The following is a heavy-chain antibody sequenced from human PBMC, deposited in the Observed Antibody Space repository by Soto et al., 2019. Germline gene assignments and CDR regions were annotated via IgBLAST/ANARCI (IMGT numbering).Heavy chain of an antibody. CDR3: VRDLGEVSAF. D-gene: IGHD3-10*01. V-gene: IGHV3-21*01. CDR1: GFTFRSSS. Sequence: EVQLVESGGGLVNPGGSLRLSCAASGFTFRSSSMNWVRQAPGKGLEWVSSISSSSSYIFYADSVKGRFTISRDNAKNSLFLQMHSLRAEDTAVYYCVRDLGEVSAFWGQGTLVTVSS. CDR2: ISSSSSYI. J-gene: IGHJ1*01.